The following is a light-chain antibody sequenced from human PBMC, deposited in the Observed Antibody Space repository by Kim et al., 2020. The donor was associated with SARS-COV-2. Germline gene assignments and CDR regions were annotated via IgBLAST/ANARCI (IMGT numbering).Light chain of an antibody. J-gene: IGKJ1*01. CDR2: EAA. CDR3: QQYDAN. CDR1: QSIDRW. V-gene: IGKV1-5*01. Sequence: TLAASVGDRVTITCRARQSIDRWLAWYQQKPGRAPKLLIYEAASLESGVPSRFAGSRSGTDFTLTISSLQPDDFATYYCQQYDANFGQGTKVDIK.